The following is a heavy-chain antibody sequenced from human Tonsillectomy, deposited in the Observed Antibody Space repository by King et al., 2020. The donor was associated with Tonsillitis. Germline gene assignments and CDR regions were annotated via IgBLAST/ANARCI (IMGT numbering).Heavy chain of an antibody. CDR2: ISSISSYI. CDR3: ARDGASSSL. V-gene: IGHV3-21*01. D-gene: IGHD6-6*01. CDR1: GFTFSSYS. Sequence: VQLVQSGGGLVKPGGSLRLSCAASGFTFSSYSMDLVRQAPVKGLALVASISSISSYIYYADSVKGRFTISRDNAKNSLYLQMNSLRAEDTAVYYCARDGASSSLWGQGTLVTVSS. J-gene: IGHJ4*02.